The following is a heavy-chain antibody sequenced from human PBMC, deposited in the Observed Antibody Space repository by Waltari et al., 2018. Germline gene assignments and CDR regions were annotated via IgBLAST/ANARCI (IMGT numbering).Heavy chain of an antibody. Sequence: QVQLVQSGAEVKKPGSSVKVSCKASGGTFSSYAISWVRQAPGQGLEWMGGIIPILGIAHDAQKFQGRVTITADKSTSTAYRELSSLRSEDTAVYYCARASIIVVVPAARLDAFDIWGQGTMVTVSS. CDR2: IIPILGIA. J-gene: IGHJ3*02. CDR1: GGTFSSYA. CDR3: ARASIIVVVPAARLDAFDI. V-gene: IGHV1-69*10. D-gene: IGHD2-2*01.